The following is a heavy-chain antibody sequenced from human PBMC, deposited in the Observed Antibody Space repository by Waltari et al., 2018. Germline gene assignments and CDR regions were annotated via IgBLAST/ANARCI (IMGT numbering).Heavy chain of an antibody. CDR2: ISYDGTYK. V-gene: IGHV3-30*16. CDR1: GFNFSTYA. CDR3: ARVPRGSIIPSLYYFDY. J-gene: IGHJ4*02. D-gene: IGHD3-10*01. Sequence: QVQLVESGGAVVQPGRSLRPSCAASGFNFSTYAMHWVRQAPGKGLEWLAFISYDGTYKYYADSLRGRFTISRDNSKKTLFLQVNSLITDDTALYYCARVPRGSIIPSLYYFDYWGQGTLVTVSS.